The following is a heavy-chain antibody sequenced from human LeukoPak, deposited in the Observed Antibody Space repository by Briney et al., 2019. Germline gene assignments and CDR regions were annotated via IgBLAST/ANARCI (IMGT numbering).Heavy chain of an antibody. J-gene: IGHJ4*02. D-gene: IGHD6-6*01. CDR3: ARHRLGLLDY. V-gene: IGHV4-39*01. CDR1: GGSISSSSYY. CDR2: IYYSGST. Sequence: PSETLSLTCTVSGGSISSSSYYWGWIRQPPGKGLEWIGSIYYSGSTYYNPSLKSRVTISVDTSKNQFSLKLSSVTAADTAVYYCARHRLGLLDYWGQGTLVTVSS.